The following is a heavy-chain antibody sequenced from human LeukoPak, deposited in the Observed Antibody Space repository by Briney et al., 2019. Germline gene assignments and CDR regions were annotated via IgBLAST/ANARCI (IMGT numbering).Heavy chain of an antibody. J-gene: IGHJ4*02. CDR3: ARRWALCGGDCSPYYFDY. D-gene: IGHD2-21*02. Sequence: PSETLSLTCAVSGGSISSSNWWSWVRQPPGKGLEWIGEINHSGSTNYNPSLKSRVTISVDTSKNQFSLKLSSVTAADTAVYYCARRWALCGGDCSPYYFDYWGQGTLVTVSS. CDR1: GGSISSSNW. CDR2: INHSGST. V-gene: IGHV4-4*02.